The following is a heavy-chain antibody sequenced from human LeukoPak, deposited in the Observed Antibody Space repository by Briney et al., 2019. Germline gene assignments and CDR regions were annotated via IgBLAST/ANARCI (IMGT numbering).Heavy chain of an antibody. Sequence: ASVKVSCKASGYTFTSYGISWVRQAPGQGLEWMGIINPSGGSTSYAQKFQGRVTMTRDTSTSTVYMELSSLRSEDTAVYYCARDYDILTGYYNLLLYYGMDVWGQGTTVTVSS. CDR3: ARDYDILTGYYNLLLYYGMDV. CDR1: GYTFTSYG. CDR2: INPSGGST. D-gene: IGHD3-9*01. V-gene: IGHV1-46*01. J-gene: IGHJ6*02.